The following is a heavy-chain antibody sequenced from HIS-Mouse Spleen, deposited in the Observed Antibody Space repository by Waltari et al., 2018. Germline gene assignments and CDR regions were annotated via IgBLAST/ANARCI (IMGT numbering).Heavy chain of an antibody. CDR3: ARTLGSSGYYYAELNWFDP. CDR2: SIPIFGTA. J-gene: IGHJ5*02. Sequence: QVQLLQSGAEVKKPGSSVKVSCKASGGTFSSYAISWVRQAPGQGLEWMGGSIPIFGTANYGKKVQGRVRINAEEATGTAYMELGSLRAEETAVYYCARTLGSSGYYYAELNWFDPWGQGTLVTVSS. D-gene: IGHD3-22*01. V-gene: IGHV1-69*01. CDR1: GGTFSSYA.